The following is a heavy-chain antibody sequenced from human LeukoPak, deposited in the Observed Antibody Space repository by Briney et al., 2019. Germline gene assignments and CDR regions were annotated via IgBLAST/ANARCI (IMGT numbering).Heavy chain of an antibody. D-gene: IGHD3-10*01. CDR1: GFTVSSNS. V-gene: IGHV3-48*04. CDR3: ARDGYYGSGNFDY. Sequence: PGGSLRLSCTVSGFTVSSNSMNWVRQAPGKGLEWVSYISSSGSTIYYADSVKGRFTISRDNAKNSLYLQMNSLRAEDTAVYYCARDGYYGSGNFDYWGQGTLVTVSS. CDR2: ISSSGSTI. J-gene: IGHJ4*02.